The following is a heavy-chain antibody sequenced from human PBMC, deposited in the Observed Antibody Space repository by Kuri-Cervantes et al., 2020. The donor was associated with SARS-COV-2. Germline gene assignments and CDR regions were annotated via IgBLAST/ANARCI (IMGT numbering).Heavy chain of an antibody. CDR1: GFTFSSYE. Sequence: GESLKISCVASGFTFSSYEMNWVRQAPGKGLVWVSRINSDGSSTSYADSVKGRFTISRDNAKNSLYLQMNSLRAEDTAVYFCARDTPYCSSNTCSDFWGQGTLVTVSS. J-gene: IGHJ4*02. CDR3: ARDTPYCSSNTCSDF. V-gene: IGHV3-74*01. D-gene: IGHD2-2*01. CDR2: INSDGSST.